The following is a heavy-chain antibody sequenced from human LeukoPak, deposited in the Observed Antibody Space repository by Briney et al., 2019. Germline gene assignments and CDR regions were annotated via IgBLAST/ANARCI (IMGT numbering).Heavy chain of an antibody. CDR1: GFTFSSYG. CDR3: AKYYYDSSGYYSDAFDI. V-gene: IGHV3-23*01. CDR2: ISGSGGST. D-gene: IGHD3-22*01. J-gene: IGHJ3*02. Sequence: GGSLRLSCAASGFTFSSYGMSWVRQAPGKGLEWVSAISGSGGSTYNADSVKGRFTISGDNSKNTLYLQMNSLRAEDTAVYYCAKYYYDSSGYYSDAFDIWGQGTMVTVSS.